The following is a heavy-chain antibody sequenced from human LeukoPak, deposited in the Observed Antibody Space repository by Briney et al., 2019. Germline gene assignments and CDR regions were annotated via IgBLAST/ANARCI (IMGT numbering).Heavy chain of an antibody. D-gene: IGHD1-26*01. CDR3: ARRLSGSYFFDY. CDR2: IRSKTNHYAT. CDR1: GFTFSSYS. V-gene: IGHV3-73*01. J-gene: IGHJ4*02. Sequence: GGSLRLSCSASGFTFSSYSMNWVRQASGKGLEWVGRIRSKTNHYATAYAASVKGRFNISRDDSKNTAYLQMNSLKTEDTAVYYCARRLSGSYFFDYWDQGTLVTVSS.